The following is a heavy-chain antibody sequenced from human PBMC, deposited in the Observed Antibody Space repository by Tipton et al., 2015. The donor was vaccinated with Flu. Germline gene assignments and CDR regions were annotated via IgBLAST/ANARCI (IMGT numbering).Heavy chain of an antibody. V-gene: IGHV3-21*01. CDR3: VGVMVYAFGSPDV. Sequence: SLRLSCAASGFTFSSYSMNWVRQAPGKGLEWVSSISSSSSYIYYADSVKGRFTISRDNAKNSLYLQMNSLRAEDTAVYYCVGVMVYAFGSPDVWGQGTTVTVSS. CDR2: ISSSSSYI. D-gene: IGHD2-8*01. J-gene: IGHJ6*02. CDR1: GFTFSSYS.